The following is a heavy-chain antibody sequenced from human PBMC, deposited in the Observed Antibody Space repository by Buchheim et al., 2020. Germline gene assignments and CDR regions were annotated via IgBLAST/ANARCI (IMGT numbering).Heavy chain of an antibody. Sequence: EVQLLESGGDLVQPGGSLRLSCAAPGFTFNNYAMSWVRQAPGKGLEWVSGISGSGDSTFYADSVKGRFTISRDNSKNTVYLQMNSLRAEDTAVYYCAKGLTTSTSPFDYWGQGT. J-gene: IGHJ4*02. V-gene: IGHV3-23*01. D-gene: IGHD1-1*01. CDR1: GFTFNNYA. CDR3: AKGLTTSTSPFDY. CDR2: ISGSGDST.